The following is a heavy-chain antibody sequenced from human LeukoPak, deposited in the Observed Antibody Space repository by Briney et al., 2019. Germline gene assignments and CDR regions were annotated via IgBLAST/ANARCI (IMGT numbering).Heavy chain of an antibody. D-gene: IGHD6-19*01. CDR1: GGSFSGYY. CDR3: ARELAVAGTIDY. V-gene: IGHV4-34*01. J-gene: IGHJ4*02. CDR2: INHSGST. Sequence: SETLSLTCAVYGGSFSGYYWSWIRQPPGKGLEWIGEINHSGSTNYNPSLKSRVTISVDTSKNQFSLKLSSVTAADTAVYYCARELAVAGTIDYWGQGTLVTVPS.